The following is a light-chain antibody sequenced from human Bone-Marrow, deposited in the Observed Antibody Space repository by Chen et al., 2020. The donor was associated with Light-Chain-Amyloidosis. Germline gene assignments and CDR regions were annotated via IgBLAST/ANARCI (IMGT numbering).Light chain of an antibody. CDR1: DLPTKY. CDR3: QSADSSGTYEVI. J-gene: IGLJ2*01. V-gene: IGLV3-25*03. Sequence: SYELTQPPSVSVSPGQTARITCSGDDLPTKYAYWYQQKAGQAPVLVIHRDTERPSGISERFSGASSGTAATLTIRGVQAEDEADYHGQSADSSGTYEVIFGGGTKLTVL. CDR2: RDT.